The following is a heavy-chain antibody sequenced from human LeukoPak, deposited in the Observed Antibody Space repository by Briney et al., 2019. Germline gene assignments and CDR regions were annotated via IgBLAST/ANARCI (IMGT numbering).Heavy chain of an antibody. J-gene: IGHJ3*02. V-gene: IGHV4-39*01. Sequence: SETLSLTCTVSGGSISSSSYYWGWIRHPPGKGLEWIGSIYYSGSTYYNPSLKSRVTISVDTSKNQFSLKLSSVTAADTAVYFCARRGPNYYDSSGSLLNDAFDIWGQGTMVTVSS. CDR2: IYYSGST. CDR3: ARRGPNYYDSSGSLLNDAFDI. D-gene: IGHD3-22*01. CDR1: GGSISSSSYY.